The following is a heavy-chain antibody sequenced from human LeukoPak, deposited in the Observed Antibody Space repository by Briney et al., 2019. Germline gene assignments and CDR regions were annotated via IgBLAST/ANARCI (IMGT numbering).Heavy chain of an antibody. V-gene: IGHV3-30*02. Sequence: GGSLRLSCAASGFTFSSYGMHWVRQAPGKGLEWVAFIRYDGSNKYYADSVKGRFTISRDNSKNSLYLQMNSLRAEDTALYYCAKDGYYDSSGYSTAFDIWGQGTMVTVSS. D-gene: IGHD3-22*01. J-gene: IGHJ3*02. CDR1: GFTFSSYG. CDR2: IRYDGSNK. CDR3: AKDGYYDSSGYSTAFDI.